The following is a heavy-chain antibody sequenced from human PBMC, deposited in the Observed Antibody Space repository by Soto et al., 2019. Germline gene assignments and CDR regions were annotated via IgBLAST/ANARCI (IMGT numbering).Heavy chain of an antibody. D-gene: IGHD2-15*01. Sequence: SETLSLTCTVSGGSISSSSYFWGWIRQPPGKGLEWIGSIYYSGNTYYNPSLKSRVTISVDTSKKQFSLKLSSVTAADTAVYYCASHRLGSGYYYYYGTNVWGDGATVTVSS. V-gene: IGHV4-39*01. CDR2: IYYSGNT. CDR1: GGSISSSSYF. CDR3: ASHRLGSGYYYYYGTNV. J-gene: IGHJ6*04.